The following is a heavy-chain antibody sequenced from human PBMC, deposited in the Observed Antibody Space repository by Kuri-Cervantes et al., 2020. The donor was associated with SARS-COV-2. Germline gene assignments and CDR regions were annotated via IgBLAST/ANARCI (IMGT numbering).Heavy chain of an antibody. CDR2: ISGSGGST. J-gene: IGHJ4*02. CDR1: GFTFSSYA. V-gene: IGHV3-23*01. Sequence: GVLKISCAASGFTFSSYAMSWVRQAPGKGLEWVSAISGSGGSTYYADSVKGRFTISRDNSKNTLYLQMNSLRAEDTAVYYCAKEAQRVRVGATSLFYWGQGTLVTVSS. D-gene: IGHD1-26*01. CDR3: AKEAQRVRVGATSLFY.